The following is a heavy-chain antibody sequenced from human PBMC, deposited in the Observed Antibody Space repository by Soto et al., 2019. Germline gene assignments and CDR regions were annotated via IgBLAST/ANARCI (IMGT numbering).Heavy chain of an antibody. J-gene: IGHJ6*02. Sequence: GESRKISCQGSGYSFPSYWISWVREMPGKGLEWMGRIDPSDSYTNYSPSFQGHVTISADKSISTAYLQWSSLKASDTAVYYCARLGAAAEMGGMDVWGQGTTVTVSS. CDR2: IDPSDSYT. CDR1: GYSFPSYW. CDR3: ARLGAAAEMGGMDV. V-gene: IGHV5-10-1*01. D-gene: IGHD6-13*01.